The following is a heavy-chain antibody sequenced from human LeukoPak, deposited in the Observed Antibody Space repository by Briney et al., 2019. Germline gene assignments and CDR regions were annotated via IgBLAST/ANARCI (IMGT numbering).Heavy chain of an antibody. J-gene: IGHJ5*02. CDR3: ARAPTYCSSTSCYWFDP. CDR1: GYTFTGYY. D-gene: IGHD2-2*01. CDR2: INPNSGGT. V-gene: IGHV1-2*02. Sequence: ASVKVSCKASGYTFTGYYIHWVRQAPGQGLEWMGWINPNSGGTHYGKKFQGRVSMTRDTSISTAYMELSRLTSDDTALYYCARAPTYCSSTSCYWFDPWGQGTLVTVSS.